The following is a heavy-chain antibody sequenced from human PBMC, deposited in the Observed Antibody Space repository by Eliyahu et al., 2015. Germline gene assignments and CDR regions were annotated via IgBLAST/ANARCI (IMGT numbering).Heavy chain of an antibody. Sequence: QGHLEQSGAEMKKPGSSVKVSCKASGVTFSXYPSNWARQAPGQELEWMGLIIPXFGTTTXAXKFQGRLTLTVDASTSTAYMELNSLHSGDTAVYYCTSDYPVNSVGAFDVWGQGTLVTVSS. D-gene: IGHD1-1*01. CDR2: IIPXFGTT. CDR3: TSDYPVNSVGAFDV. J-gene: IGHJ3*01. V-gene: IGHV1-69*01. CDR1: GVTFSXYP.